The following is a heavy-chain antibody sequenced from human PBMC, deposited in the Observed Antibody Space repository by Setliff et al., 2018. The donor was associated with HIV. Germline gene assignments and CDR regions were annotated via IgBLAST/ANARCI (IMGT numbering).Heavy chain of an antibody. Sequence: SETLSLTCSVSGGSIDGYFWSWIRQPAGKRLEWIGRLYSSGSVNYNPSLASRLTLSVDKSRNRFSLRVTSVTAADTAVYYCARLYTNYGSWYFDTWGQGALVTVSS. CDR3: ARLYTNYGSWYFDT. CDR2: LYSSGSV. D-gene: IGHD3-10*01. CDR1: GGSIDGYF. J-gene: IGHJ5*02. V-gene: IGHV4-4*07.